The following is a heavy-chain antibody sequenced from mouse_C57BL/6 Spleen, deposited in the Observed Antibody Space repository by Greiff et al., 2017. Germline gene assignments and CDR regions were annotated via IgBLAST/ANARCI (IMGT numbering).Heavy chain of an antibody. Sequence: EVKVVESGGGLVKPGGSLKLSCAASGFTFSSYAMSWVRQTPEKRLEWVATISDGGSYTYYPDNVKGRFTISRDNAKNNLYLQMSHLKSEDTAMYYCASGNYCAYWGQGTLVTVSA. CDR1: GFTFSSYA. V-gene: IGHV5-4*03. CDR2: ISDGGSYT. J-gene: IGHJ3*01. D-gene: IGHD2-1*01. CDR3: ASGNYCAY.